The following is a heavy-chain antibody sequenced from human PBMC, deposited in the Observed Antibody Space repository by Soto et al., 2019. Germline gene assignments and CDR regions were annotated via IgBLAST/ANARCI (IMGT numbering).Heavy chain of an antibody. D-gene: IGHD5-12*01. CDR1: GGSFSGYY. J-gene: IGHJ4*02. CDR3: ASGVLGGYDSSSDY. CDR2: INHSGST. V-gene: IGHV4-34*01. Sequence: SETLSLTCAVYGGSFSGYYWSWIRQPPGKGLEWIGEINHSGSTNYNPSLKSRVTISVVTSKNQFSLKLSSVTAADTAVYYCASGVLGGYDSSSDYWGQGTLVTVSS.